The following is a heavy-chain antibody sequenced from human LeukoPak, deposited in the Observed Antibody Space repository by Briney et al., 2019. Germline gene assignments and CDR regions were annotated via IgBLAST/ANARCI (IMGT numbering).Heavy chain of an antibody. V-gene: IGHV1-2*06. CDR3: AREEDSSGYYPFDY. CDR1: GYTFTGYY. CDR2: INPNSGGT. D-gene: IGHD3-22*01. Sequence: ASVKVSCKASGYTFTGYYMYWVRQAPGQGREWMGRINPNSGGTNCAEKFQDRVTMTRDTSISTAYMELSRLRSDDTAIYYCAREEDSSGYYPFDYWGQGTLVTVSS. J-gene: IGHJ4*02.